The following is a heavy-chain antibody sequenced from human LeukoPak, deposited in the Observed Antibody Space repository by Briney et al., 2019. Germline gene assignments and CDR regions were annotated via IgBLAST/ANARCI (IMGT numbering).Heavy chain of an antibody. Sequence: GGSLRLSCAASEFSVGSNYMTWVRQAPGKGLEWVSVMTTAGDTYYPDSVKGRFTISRENAKNSLYLQMDSLRAGDTAVYYCARESCSGTSCYLYDFWGQGTLVTVSS. D-gene: IGHD2-2*01. CDR1: EFSVGSNY. V-gene: IGHV3-13*01. CDR3: ARESCSGTSCYLYDF. CDR2: MTTAGDT. J-gene: IGHJ4*02.